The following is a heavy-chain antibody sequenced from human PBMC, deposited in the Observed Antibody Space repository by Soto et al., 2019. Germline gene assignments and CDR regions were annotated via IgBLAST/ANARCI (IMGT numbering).Heavy chain of an antibody. CDR2: IIPIFGTA. CDR1: GGTFRSYA. Sequence: VKVYWTGAGGTFRSYASSWVRQAPGQGLEWMGGIIPIFGTANYAQKFQGRVTITADESTSTAYMELSSLRSEDTAVYHCARDIGVYYGSGTDAFDIWRQGTTVTVSS. V-gene: IGHV1-69*01. D-gene: IGHD3-10*01. CDR3: ARDIGVYYGSGTDAFDI. J-gene: IGHJ3*02.